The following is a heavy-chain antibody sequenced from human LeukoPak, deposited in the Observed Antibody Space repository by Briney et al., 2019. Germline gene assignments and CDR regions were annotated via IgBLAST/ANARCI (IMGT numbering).Heavy chain of an antibody. CDR3: ASTLGYCSGGSCATNNPFDY. V-gene: IGHV3-23*01. J-gene: IGHJ4*02. Sequence: GGSLRLSCATSGFAFSDYAMTWVRQAPGKGLAWVSVITNNGGGTYYADSVKGRFTISRDNSKNTLYLQMNSLRAEDTAVYYCASTLGYCSGGSCATNNPFDYWGQGTLVTVSS. CDR2: ITNNGGGT. CDR1: GFAFSDYA. D-gene: IGHD2-15*01.